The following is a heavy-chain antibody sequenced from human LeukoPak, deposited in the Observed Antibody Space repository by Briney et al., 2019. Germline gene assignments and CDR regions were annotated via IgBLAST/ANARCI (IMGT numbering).Heavy chain of an antibody. CDR3: ARGGPPGYYYDYYMDV. Sequence: SETLSLTCTVSGGSISSYYWSWIRQTPGKGLEWIGYIYYSGSTNFNPSLKSRVAISVDTSKNQFSLKVSSVTAADTAVYFCARGGPPGYYYDYYMDVWGKGTTVTISS. CDR2: IYYSGST. V-gene: IGHV4-59*01. CDR1: GGSISSYY. J-gene: IGHJ6*03.